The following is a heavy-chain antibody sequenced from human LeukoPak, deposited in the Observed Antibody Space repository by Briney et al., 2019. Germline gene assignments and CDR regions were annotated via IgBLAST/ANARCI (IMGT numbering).Heavy chain of an antibody. V-gene: IGHV4-30-2*01. CDR2: IYHSGRT. Sequence: TLSLTCAVSGGSISSGGYSWSWIRQPPGKGLEWIGYIYHSGRTYYDPSLKSRVTISVDRSKNQFSLKLSSVTAADTAVYYCARVVGYYYGMDVWGQGTTVTVPS. CDR1: GGSISSGGYS. CDR3: ARVVGYYYGMDV. J-gene: IGHJ6*02.